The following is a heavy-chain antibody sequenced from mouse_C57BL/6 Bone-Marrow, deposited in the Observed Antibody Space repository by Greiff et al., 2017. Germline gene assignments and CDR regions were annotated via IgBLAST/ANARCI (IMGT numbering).Heavy chain of an antibody. CDR1: GYTFTSYW. Sequence: QVQLQQPGAELVKPGASVKLSCKASGYTFTSYWMQWVKQRPGQGLEWIGEIAPSDSYTNYNQKFKGKATLTVDTSSSTAYMPLSSLTSEDSAVYYCAREGYYVSSLDYWGQGTTLTVSS. CDR3: AREGYYVSSLDY. V-gene: IGHV1-50*01. J-gene: IGHJ2*01. CDR2: IAPSDSYT. D-gene: IGHD1-1*01.